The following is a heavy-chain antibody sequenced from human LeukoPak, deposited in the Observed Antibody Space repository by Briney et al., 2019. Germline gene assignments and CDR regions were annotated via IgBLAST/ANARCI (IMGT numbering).Heavy chain of an antibody. V-gene: IGHV4-31*03. Sequence: PSQALSLTCIVSADSLSSSGPYWPWPRHHAGGGPETLGFIHFSGSTNHNTSRKGRVPISVDASKNQFSLRLSSVTSADTAVYYCARGGNRFGGFYFDYWGQGTLVTVSS. CDR3: ARGGNRFGGFYFDY. CDR2: IHFSGST. D-gene: IGHD3-10*01. CDR1: ADSLSSSGPY. J-gene: IGHJ4*02.